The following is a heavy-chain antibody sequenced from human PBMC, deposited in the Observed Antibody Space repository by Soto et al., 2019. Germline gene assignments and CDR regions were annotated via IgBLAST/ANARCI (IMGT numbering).Heavy chain of an antibody. D-gene: IGHD3-16*01. CDR2: TSYDGNNK. Sequence: QVQLVESGGGVVQPGTSLRLSCAASGFRFKSFVMHWVRQAPGKGLEWVAFTSYDGNNKDYGDSVKGRFTVSRDNSQNTLPLQMDFLRPEETALYYCARWGTTGGFDLWGQGTLVSVSS. J-gene: IGHJ4*02. CDR3: ARWGTTGGFDL. CDR1: GFRFKSFV. V-gene: IGHV3-30*19.